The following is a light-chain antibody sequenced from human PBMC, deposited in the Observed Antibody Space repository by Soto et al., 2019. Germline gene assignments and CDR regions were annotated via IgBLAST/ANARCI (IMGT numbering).Light chain of an antibody. CDR2: AAS. J-gene: IGKJ1*01. V-gene: IGKV1-39*01. CDR3: QQSYITPQT. CDR1: QSISSY. Sequence: DIQMTQSPSSLSASVGDRVTITCRASQSISSYLNWYQQKPGKAPKLLIYAASSLQGVFPLRFSGSESGTDFNLNISSLQPEDFATYCCQQSYITPQTFGQGNKVEIQ.